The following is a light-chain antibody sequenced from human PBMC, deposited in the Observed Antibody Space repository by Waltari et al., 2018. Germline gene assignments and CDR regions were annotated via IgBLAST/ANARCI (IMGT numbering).Light chain of an antibody. V-gene: IGLV4-69*01. CDR1: SGLISYA. J-gene: IGLJ2*01. CDR2: INSDGSH. CDR3: QTWGTGIVV. Sequence: QLVVTQSPSASASLGASVNLTCTLDSGLISYAVAWHQQQPKKGPRFLMKINSDGSHRKGDGIPDRFSGSSSGAERSLTISSLQSEDEADYYCQTWGTGIVVFGGGTRLTVL.